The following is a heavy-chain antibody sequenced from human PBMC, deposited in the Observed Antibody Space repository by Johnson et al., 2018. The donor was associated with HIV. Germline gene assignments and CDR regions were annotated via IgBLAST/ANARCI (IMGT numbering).Heavy chain of an antibody. D-gene: IGHD6-19*01. V-gene: IGHV3-9*01. CDR3: AKGLLGQWLVQDAFYI. CDR1: GFSFDEYG. J-gene: IGHJ3*02. CDR2: ICWNSGSI. Sequence: VQLVESGGGLVQPGRSLRLSCAASGFSFDEYGMHWVRQAPGKGLQWVSGICWNSGSIGAAGSVKGRFTISRDNAKNSLYLQMNSLRAEDTAVYYCAKGLLGQWLVQDAFYILGQGTMVTVSA.